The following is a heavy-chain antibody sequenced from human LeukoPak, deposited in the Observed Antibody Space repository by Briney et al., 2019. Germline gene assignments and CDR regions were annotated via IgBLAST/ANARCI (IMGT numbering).Heavy chain of an antibody. CDR1: GFTFSDYY. V-gene: IGHV3-11*01. Sequence: GGSLRLSCAASGFTFSDYYMSWLRQAPGKGLEWVSYISSSGSTIYYADSVKGRFTISRDNAKNSLYLQMNSLRAEDTAVYYCARDWRTYYYDSSTMDVWGKGTTVTISS. CDR3: ARDWRTYYYDSSTMDV. D-gene: IGHD3-22*01. J-gene: IGHJ6*04. CDR2: ISSSGSTI.